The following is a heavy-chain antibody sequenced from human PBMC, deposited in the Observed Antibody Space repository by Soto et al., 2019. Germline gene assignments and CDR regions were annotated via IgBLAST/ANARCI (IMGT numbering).Heavy chain of an antibody. CDR2: IIPIFGTA. Sequence: SVKVSCKASGGTFSSYAISWVRQAPGQGLEWMGGIIPIFGTANYAQKFQGRVTITADESTSTAYMELSSLRSEDTAVYYCARGEDIVLVPAARHYYYYGMDVWGQGTTVTVS. CDR3: ARGEDIVLVPAARHYYYYGMDV. CDR1: GGTFSSYA. D-gene: IGHD2-2*01. J-gene: IGHJ6*02. V-gene: IGHV1-69*13.